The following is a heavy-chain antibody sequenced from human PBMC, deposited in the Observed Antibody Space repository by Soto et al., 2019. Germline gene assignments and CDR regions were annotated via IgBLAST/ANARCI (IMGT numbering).Heavy chain of an antibody. CDR1: GCSFSSYY. V-gene: IGHV4-34*01. CDR3: ARGLVSVVTPDIYYFDY. CDR2: INHSGST. D-gene: IGHD2-21*02. J-gene: IGHJ4*02. Sequence: SETLSLTCAVYGCSFSSYYWSWIRQPPGKGLEWIGEINHSGSTNYNPSLKSRVTISVDTSKNQFSLELSSVTAADTAVYYCARGLVSVVTPDIYYFDYWGQGTLVTVSS.